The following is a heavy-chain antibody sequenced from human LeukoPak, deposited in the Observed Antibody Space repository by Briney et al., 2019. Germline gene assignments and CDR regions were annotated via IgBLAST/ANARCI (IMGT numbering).Heavy chain of an antibody. CDR3: ARVGGNGYAVY. CDR2: IYHSGST. CDR1: GGSISSYF. D-gene: IGHD5-12*01. V-gene: IGHV4-38-2*02. Sequence: SEALSLTCTVSGGSISSYFWGWLRQPPGKGLEYIGSIYHSGSTYYNPSLKSRVTISVDTSKNQFSLKLSSVTAADTAVFYCARVGGNGYAVYWGQGTLVTVSS. J-gene: IGHJ4*02.